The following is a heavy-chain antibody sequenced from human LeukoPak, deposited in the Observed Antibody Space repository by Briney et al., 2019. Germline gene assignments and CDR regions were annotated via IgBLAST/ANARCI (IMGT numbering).Heavy chain of an antibody. CDR2: IKQDGSEK. CDR3: ARESGIRFLEWLFVFDY. D-gene: IGHD3-3*01. V-gene: IGHV3-7*01. CDR1: GFTFSSYW. Sequence: TGGSLRLSCAASGFTFSSYWMSWVRQAPGKGLEWVANIKQDGSEKYYVDSVKGRFTISRDNAKNSLYLQMNSLRAEDTAVYYCARESGIRFLEWLFVFDYWGQGTLVTVSS. J-gene: IGHJ4*02.